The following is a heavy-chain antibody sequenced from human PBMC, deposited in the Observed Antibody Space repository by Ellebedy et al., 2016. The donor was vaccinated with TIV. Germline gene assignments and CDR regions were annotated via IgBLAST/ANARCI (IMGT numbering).Heavy chain of an antibody. D-gene: IGHD4-17*01. J-gene: IGHJ4*02. V-gene: IGHV4-38-2*02. CDR3: AREAVTTGSLFDY. CDR1: GGSISSYY. CDR2: IYHSGST. Sequence: SETLSLTCTVSGGSISSYYWSWIRQPPGKGLEWIGSIYHSGSTYYNPSLKSRVTISLDTSKNQFSLKLSSVTAADTAVYYCAREAVTTGSLFDYWGQGTLVTVSS.